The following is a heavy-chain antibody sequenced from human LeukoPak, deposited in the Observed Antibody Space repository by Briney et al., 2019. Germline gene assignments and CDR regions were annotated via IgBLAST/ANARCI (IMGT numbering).Heavy chain of an antibody. CDR3: AREGSYDGSTMWYFDY. D-gene: IGHD3-22*01. CDR2: IYSGGTI. CDR1: GFTVSRNY. V-gene: IGHV3-53*01. Sequence: PGGSLRLSCAASGFTVSRNYMAWVRQAPGKGLEWVSVIYSGGTIYYADSVKGRFTISRDNSKNTLYLQMNSLRAEDTAVYYCAREGSYDGSTMWYFDYWGQGTLVTVSS. J-gene: IGHJ4*02.